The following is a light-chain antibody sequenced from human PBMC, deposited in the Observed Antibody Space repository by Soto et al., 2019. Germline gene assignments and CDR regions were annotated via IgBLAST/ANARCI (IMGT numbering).Light chain of an antibody. Sequence: DVQMTQSPSSVSESVGDTVTITCRASQGISSWLAWYQQKPGKAPRLLIYAASSLQSGVPSRFSGSGSGTDFTLTISSLQPEDSATYYCQQSHNFPPGFCPGTKVVIK. CDR2: AAS. J-gene: IGKJ3*01. V-gene: IGKV1D-12*01. CDR3: QQSHNFPPG. CDR1: QGISSW.